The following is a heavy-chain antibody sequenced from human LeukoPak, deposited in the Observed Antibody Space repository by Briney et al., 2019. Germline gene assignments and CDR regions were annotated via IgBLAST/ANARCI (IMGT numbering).Heavy chain of an antibody. CDR3: ARDLRGFPYYYYYMDV. CDR2: ISNSGSAI. J-gene: IGHJ6*03. Sequence: GGSLRLSCAASGFTFSSYEMNWFRQAPGKGLEWVSYISNSGSAIYYADSVKGRFSISRDNAKNSLYLQMSSLRAEDTAVYYCARDLRGFPYYYYYMDVWGKGTTVTVSS. CDR1: GFTFSSYE. V-gene: IGHV3-48*03.